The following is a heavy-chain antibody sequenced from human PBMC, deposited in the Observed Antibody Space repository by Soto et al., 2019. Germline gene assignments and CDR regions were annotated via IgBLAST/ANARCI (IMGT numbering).Heavy chain of an antibody. CDR1: GYTFTSYA. V-gene: IGHV1-3*01. Sequence: ASVKVSCTASGYTFTSYAMHWVRQAPGQRLEWMGWINAGNGNTKYSQKFQGRVTITRDTSASTAYMELSSLRSEDTAVYYCARVHGSGQRESAFDIWGQGTMVTVSS. J-gene: IGHJ3*02. D-gene: IGHD6-19*01. CDR2: INAGNGNT. CDR3: ARVHGSGQRESAFDI.